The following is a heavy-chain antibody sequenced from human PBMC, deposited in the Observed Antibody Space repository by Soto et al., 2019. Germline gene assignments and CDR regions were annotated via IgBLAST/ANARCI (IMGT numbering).Heavy chain of an antibody. CDR3: ATDSGGIGYSHFDY. V-gene: IGHV3-23*01. Sequence: EVQLLESGGGLVQPGGSLRLSCAASGFTFSSYAMSWVRQAPGKGLEWVSAISGSGGSTYYADSVKGRFTISRDNSKNTLYLQMNSMIAADTAVYYCATDSGGIGYSHFDYWGQGTLVTVSS. CDR1: GFTFSSYA. CDR2: ISGSGGST. D-gene: IGHD3-22*01. J-gene: IGHJ4*02.